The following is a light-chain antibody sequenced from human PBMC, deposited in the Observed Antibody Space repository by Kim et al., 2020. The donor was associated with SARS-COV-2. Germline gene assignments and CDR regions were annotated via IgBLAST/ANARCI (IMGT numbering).Light chain of an antibody. Sequence: QAGLTQPPSVSEGLRQTATLTCTGNINNVGNQGAAWLQQHQGHPPKLLFYRDNNRPSGISARFSASRSGSTASLTITGLQPEDEADYYCSAWDSSLSAWVFGGGTQLTVL. CDR2: RDN. CDR3: SAWDSSLSAWV. CDR1: INNVGNQG. V-gene: IGLV10-54*01. J-gene: IGLJ3*02.